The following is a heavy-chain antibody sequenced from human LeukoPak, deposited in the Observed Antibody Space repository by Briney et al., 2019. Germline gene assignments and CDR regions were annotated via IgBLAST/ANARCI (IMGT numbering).Heavy chain of an antibody. V-gene: IGHV3-11*04. D-gene: IGHD1-26*01. CDR2: ISSSGSTI. Sequence: PGGSLRLSCAASGFTFSDYYMSWIRQAPGKGLEWASYISSSGSTIYYADSVKGRFTSSRDNAKNSLYLQMNSLRAEDTAVYYCARGGGVSRYSGSYDAFDIWGQGTMVTVSS. CDR3: ARGGGVSRYSGSYDAFDI. CDR1: GFTFSDYY. J-gene: IGHJ3*02.